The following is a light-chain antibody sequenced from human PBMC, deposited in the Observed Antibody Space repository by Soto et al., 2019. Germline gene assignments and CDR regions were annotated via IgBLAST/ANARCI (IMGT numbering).Light chain of an antibody. CDR1: SSVVGSYNL. CDR2: EVS. CDR3: CSYAGSSAYV. J-gene: IGLJ1*01. Sequence: QSAPTQPAPLSGAPGQSITISCTGTSSVVGSYNLVSWYQQHPGKAPKLMIYEVSKRPSGVSNRFSGSKSGNTASLTISGLQAEDEADYSCCSYAGSSAYVFGTGTKVTDL. V-gene: IGLV2-23*02.